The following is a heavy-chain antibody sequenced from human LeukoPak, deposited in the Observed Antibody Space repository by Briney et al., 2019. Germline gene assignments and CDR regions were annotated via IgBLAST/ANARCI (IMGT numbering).Heavy chain of an antibody. CDR2: INPSGGST. J-gene: IGHJ4*02. CDR1: GYTFTSYY. CDR3: AKMPRAPFIAVAGLADY. D-gene: IGHD6-19*01. V-gene: IGHV1-46*01. Sequence: ASVKVSCKASGYTFTSYYMHWVRQAPGQGLEWMGIINPSGGSTSYAQKFQGRVTMTRDMSTSTVYMELGSLRSEDTAVYYCAKMPRAPFIAVAGLADYWGQGTLVTVSS.